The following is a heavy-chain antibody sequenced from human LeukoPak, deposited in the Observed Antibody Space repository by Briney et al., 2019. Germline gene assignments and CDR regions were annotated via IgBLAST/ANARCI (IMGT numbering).Heavy chain of an antibody. CDR3: AKTRGVAGSDAFDI. V-gene: IGHV3-30-3*01. CDR2: ISYDGSNK. D-gene: IGHD6-19*01. Sequence: GGSLRLSCAASGFTFSSYAMHWVRQAPGKGLEWVAVISYDGSNKYYADSVKGRFTISRDNSKNTLYLQMNSLRAEDTAVYYCAKTRGVAGSDAFDIWGQGTMVTVSS. CDR1: GFTFSSYA. J-gene: IGHJ3*02.